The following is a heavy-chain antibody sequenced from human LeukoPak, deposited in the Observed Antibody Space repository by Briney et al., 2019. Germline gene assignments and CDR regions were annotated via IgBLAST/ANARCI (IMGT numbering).Heavy chain of an antibody. CDR3: AKSFNPTPFVVVPAATGY. CDR1: GFTFSTNA. Sequence: GGSLRLSCLTSGFTFSTNAMSWVRQAPGKGLEWISGISGSGASTYYADSVTGRFTISRDNSRNTLYLQMNSLRAEDTAVYYCAKSFNPTPFVVVPAATGYWGQGTLVTVSS. CDR2: ISGSGAST. V-gene: IGHV3-23*01. D-gene: IGHD2-2*01. J-gene: IGHJ4*02.